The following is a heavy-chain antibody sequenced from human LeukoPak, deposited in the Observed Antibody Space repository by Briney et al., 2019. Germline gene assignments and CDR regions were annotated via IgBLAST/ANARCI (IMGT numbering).Heavy chain of an antibody. CDR3: AREVVGATPDY. CDR1: GFTFSDYN. Sequence: GGSLRISCAVSGFTFSDYNMNWLRQAPGKGLEWVSCIGTTANHIYYADSVMGRFTISRDNAKNSLYLQMNSLKVEDTAVYYCAREVVGATPDYWGQGTLVTVSS. J-gene: IGHJ4*02. V-gene: IGHV3-21*01. D-gene: IGHD1-26*01. CDR2: IGTTANHI.